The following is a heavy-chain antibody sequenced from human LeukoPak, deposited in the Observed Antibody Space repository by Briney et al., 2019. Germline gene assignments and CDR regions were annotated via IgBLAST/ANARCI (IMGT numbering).Heavy chain of an antibody. D-gene: IGHD2-15*01. CDR2: IKQDGSEK. CDR1: GFPFSSYA. CDR3: ARDGWSVDY. Sequence: GGSLRLSCAASGFPFSSYAMSWVRQAPGKGLEWVANIKQDGSEKYYVDSVKGRFTVSRDNAKNSLYLEVNSLRAEDTAVYYCARDGWSVDYWGQGTLVTVSS. J-gene: IGHJ4*02. V-gene: IGHV3-7*05.